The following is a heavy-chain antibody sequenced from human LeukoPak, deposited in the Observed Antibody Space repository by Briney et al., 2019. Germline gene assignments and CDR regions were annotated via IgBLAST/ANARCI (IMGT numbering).Heavy chain of an antibody. V-gene: IGHV1-69*13. J-gene: IGHJ4*02. CDR3: ATGDYYGSGSYYKPFNY. Sequence: SVKVSCKASGGTFSSYAISWVRQAPGQGLEWMGGIIPIFGTANYAQKFQGRVTITADESTSTAYMELSSLRSEDTAVYYCATGDYYGSGSYYKPFNYWGQGTLVTVSS. CDR1: GGTFSSYA. D-gene: IGHD3-10*01. CDR2: IIPIFGTA.